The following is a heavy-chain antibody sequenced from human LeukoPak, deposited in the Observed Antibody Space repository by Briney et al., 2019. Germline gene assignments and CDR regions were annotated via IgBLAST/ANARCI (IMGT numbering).Heavy chain of an antibody. D-gene: IGHD1-1*01. CDR3: AREWKKTGAFDY. Sequence: GGSLRLSCAASGFTFSSFWIHWVRQAPGKGLVWVSFINTDGSSTTYADSVKGRFTVSRDNAKNTLHLQMSGLRAEDTAVYYCAREWKKTGAFDYWGQGTLVTVSS. CDR2: INTDGSST. CDR1: GFTFSSFW. V-gene: IGHV3-74*01. J-gene: IGHJ4*02.